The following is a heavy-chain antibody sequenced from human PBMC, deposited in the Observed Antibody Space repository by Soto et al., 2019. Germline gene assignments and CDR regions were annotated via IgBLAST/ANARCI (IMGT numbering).Heavy chain of an antibody. CDR1: GYTFTSYG. CDR3: ARDSPYCSGGSGYSMFSRIESNWFDP. V-gene: IGHV1-18*01. D-gene: IGHD2-15*01. CDR2: ISAYNGNT. J-gene: IGHJ5*02. Sequence: ASVKVSCKASGYTFTSYGISWVRQAPGQGLEWMGWISAYNGNTNYAQKLQGRVTMTTDTSTSTAYRELRSRRSDDTAVYSCARDSPYCSGGSGYSMFSRIESNWFDPWGQGTLVTVSS.